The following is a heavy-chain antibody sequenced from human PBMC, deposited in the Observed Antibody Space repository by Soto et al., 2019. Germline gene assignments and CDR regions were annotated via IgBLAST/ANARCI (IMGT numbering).Heavy chain of an antibody. CDR3: ARVARGLAAYYYDSSGYNWFDP. CDR2: INHSGST. D-gene: IGHD3-22*01. J-gene: IGHJ5*02. Sequence: SETLSLTCAVYGGSFSGYYWSWIRQPPGKGLERIGEINHSGSTNYNPSLKSRVTISVDTSKNQFSLKLSSVTAADTAVYYCARVARGLAAYYYDSSGYNWFDPWGQGTLVTVSS. V-gene: IGHV4-34*01. CDR1: GGSFSGYY.